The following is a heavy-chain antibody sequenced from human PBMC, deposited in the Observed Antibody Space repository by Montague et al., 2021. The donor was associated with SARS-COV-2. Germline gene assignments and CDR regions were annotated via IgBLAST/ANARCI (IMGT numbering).Heavy chain of an antibody. CDR2: LTQTGRT. J-gene: IGHJ5*01. CDR3: AMGSHCNGVNCYDGVLGS. CDR1: GGSFSFCY. Sequence: SETLSLTCALYGGSFSFCYSKWIRTTPGKGLQWLGALTQTGRTHYNPPLTSRPPMSIDTSRKQYSLNLRSVTAADTAVYYCAMGSHCNGVNCYDGVLGSWG. D-gene: IGHD2-15*01. V-gene: IGHV4-34*01.